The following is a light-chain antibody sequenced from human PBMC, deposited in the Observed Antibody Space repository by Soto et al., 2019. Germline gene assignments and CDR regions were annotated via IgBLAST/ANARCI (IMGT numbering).Light chain of an antibody. V-gene: IGKV3-20*01. CDR2: GES. Sequence: EMVMTQPPAPLSVSPGERATLSCTNSQSVGNYLAWYQQKPGQAPRLLIYGESRRATGIPDRFSGSGSGTDFTLAIRRLEPEDSAVYYCQQYGGSPSITFGQGTRLEIK. CDR3: QQYGGSPSIT. J-gene: IGKJ5*01. CDR1: QSVGNY.